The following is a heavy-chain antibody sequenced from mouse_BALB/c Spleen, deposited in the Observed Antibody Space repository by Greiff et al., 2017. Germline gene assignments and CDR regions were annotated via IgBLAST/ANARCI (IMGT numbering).Heavy chain of an antibody. CDR3: ARPGAMDY. V-gene: IGHV1-54*01. J-gene: IGHJ4*01. Sequence: QVQLQQSGAELVRPGTSVKVSCKASGYAFTNYLIEWVKQRPGQGLEWIGVINPGSGGTNYNEKFKGKATLTADKSSSTAYMQLSSLTSDDSAVYFCARPGAMDYWGQGTSVTVSS. CDR1: GYAFTNYL. CDR2: INPGSGGT.